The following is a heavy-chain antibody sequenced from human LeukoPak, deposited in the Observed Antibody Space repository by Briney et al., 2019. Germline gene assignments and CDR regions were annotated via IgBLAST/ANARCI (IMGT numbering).Heavy chain of an antibody. CDR1: GGTFSSYA. CDR2: IIPIFGTA. Sequence: SVKVSCKASGGTFSSYAISWVRQAPGQGLEWMGGIIPIFGTANYAQKFQGRVAITADESTSTAYMELSSLRSEDTAVYYCARGGYYYGSGSLRPFYYYMDVWGKGTTVTVSS. D-gene: IGHD3-10*01. J-gene: IGHJ6*03. CDR3: ARGGYYYGSGSLRPFYYYMDV. V-gene: IGHV1-69*13.